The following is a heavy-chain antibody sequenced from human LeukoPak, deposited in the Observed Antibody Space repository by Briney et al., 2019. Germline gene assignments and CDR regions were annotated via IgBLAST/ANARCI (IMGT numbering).Heavy chain of an antibody. CDR2: ISDSGGST. CDR1: GFTLSNYA. V-gene: IGHV3-23*01. J-gene: IGHJ4*02. Sequence: GGSLRLSCAASGFTLSNYAMSWVRQAPGQGLEWVSTISDSGGSTYYADSVKGRFTLSRDNSKSTLSLQMNSLRADDTAVYYCATQNFDYWGQGTLVIV. CDR3: ATQNFDY.